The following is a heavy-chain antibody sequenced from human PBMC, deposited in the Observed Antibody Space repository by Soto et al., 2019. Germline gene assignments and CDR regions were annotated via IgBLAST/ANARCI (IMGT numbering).Heavy chain of an antibody. D-gene: IGHD2-2*01. CDR3: ARFVRSCSATTCSTRADV. Sequence: SSEALSLTCTVSGGFVNSDTHSWSWIRQTPGKRLEWIGFIYSGGSTKNPSLRSRVTMSVDTSKNQFSLKLRSVIVADTAVYHCARFVRSCSATTCSTRADVWGQGITVTVSS. J-gene: IGHJ6*02. CDR1: GGFVNSDTHS. CDR2: IYSGGST. V-gene: IGHV4-61*01.